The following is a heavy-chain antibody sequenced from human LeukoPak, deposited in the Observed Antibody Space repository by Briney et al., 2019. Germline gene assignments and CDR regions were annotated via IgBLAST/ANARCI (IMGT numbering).Heavy chain of an antibody. CDR3: AREPRINMSPDAFDF. CDR1: GYTFTFYY. D-gene: IGHD3-10*02. CDR2: IKSNIGGI. Sequence: EAAVKVSCKTSGYTFTFYYLHWVRQAPGQGLEWMGGIKSNIGGIHYSQKLQDRVSSTRDTSINTVYMELSSLTSDDTAIYYCAREPRINMSPDAFDFWGQGTLVTVFS. J-gene: IGHJ3*01. V-gene: IGHV1-2*01.